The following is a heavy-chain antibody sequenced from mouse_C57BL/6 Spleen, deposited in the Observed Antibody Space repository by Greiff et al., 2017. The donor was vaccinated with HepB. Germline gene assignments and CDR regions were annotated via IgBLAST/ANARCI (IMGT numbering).Heavy chain of an antibody. CDR1: GYTFTSYW. D-gene: IGHD2-4*01. CDR3: ARDYYDYGPAWFAY. V-gene: IGHV1-53*01. CDR2: INPSNGGT. J-gene: IGHJ3*01. Sequence: QVHVKQPGTELVKPGASVKLSCKASGYTFTSYWMHWVKQRPGQGLEWIGNINPSNGGTNYNEKFKSKATLTVDKSSSTAYMQLSSLTSEDSAVYYCARDYYDYGPAWFAYWGQGTLVTVSA.